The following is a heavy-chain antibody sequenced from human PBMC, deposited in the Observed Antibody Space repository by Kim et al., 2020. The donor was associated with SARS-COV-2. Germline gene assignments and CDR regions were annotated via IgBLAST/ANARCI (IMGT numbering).Heavy chain of an antibody. CDR3: ARDESSSWYWYAEYYYYGMDV. V-gene: IGHV6-1*01. Sequence: SQTLSLTCAISGDSVSSNSAAWNWIRQSPSRGLEWLGRTYYRSKWYNDYAVSVKSRITINPDTSKNQFSLQLNSVTPEDTAVYYCARDESSSWYWYAEYYYYGMDVWGQGTTITVSS. J-gene: IGHJ6*02. CDR1: GDSVSSNSAA. CDR2: TYYRSKWYN. D-gene: IGHD6-13*01.